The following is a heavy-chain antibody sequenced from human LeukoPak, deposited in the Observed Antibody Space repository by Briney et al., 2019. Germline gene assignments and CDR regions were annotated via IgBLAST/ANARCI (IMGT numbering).Heavy chain of an antibody. D-gene: IGHD6-13*01. CDR2: IYNSGST. Sequence: SETLSLTCTVSGGSISSYYWSWIRQPPGKGLEWIGYIYNSGSTNYNPSLKSRVTISVDTSKNQFSLQLNSVTPEDTAVYYCARTYSSSWYVFWFDPWGQGTLVTVSS. CDR3: ARTYSSSWYVFWFDP. CDR1: GGSISSYY. J-gene: IGHJ5*02. V-gene: IGHV4-59*12.